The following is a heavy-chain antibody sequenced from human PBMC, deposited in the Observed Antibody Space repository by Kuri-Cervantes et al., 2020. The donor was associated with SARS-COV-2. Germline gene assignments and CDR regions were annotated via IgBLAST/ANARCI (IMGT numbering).Heavy chain of an antibody. Sequence: GSLRLSCTVSGGSISSYYWSWIRQPTGKGLEWIGRIYTSGSTNYNPSLKSRVTMSVDTSKNQFSLKLSSVTAADTAVYYCARGVGSTPAAKPVGYFDYWGQGTLVTVSS. CDR2: IYTSGST. CDR1: GGSISSYY. D-gene: IGHD2-2*02. CDR3: ARGVGSTPAAKPVGYFDY. V-gene: IGHV4-4*07. J-gene: IGHJ4*02.